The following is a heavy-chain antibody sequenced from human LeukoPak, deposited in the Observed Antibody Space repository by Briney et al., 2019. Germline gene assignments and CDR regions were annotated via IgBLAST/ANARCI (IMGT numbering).Heavy chain of an antibody. CDR1: GGSISSGSYY. Sequence: SQTLSLTCTVSGGSISSGSYYWSWIRQPPGKGLEWIGYIYYSGSTNYNPSLKSRVTISVDTSKNQFSLKLSSVTAADTAVYYCARVDSNNWYDSRGYFDYWGQGTLVTVSS. CDR3: ARVDSNNWYDSRGYFDY. D-gene: IGHD6-13*01. V-gene: IGHV4-61*01. CDR2: IYYSGST. J-gene: IGHJ4*02.